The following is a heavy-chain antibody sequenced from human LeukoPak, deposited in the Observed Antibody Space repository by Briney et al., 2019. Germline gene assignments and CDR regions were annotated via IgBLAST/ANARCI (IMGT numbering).Heavy chain of an antibody. CDR3: ARQRLLWFGELEGYHEYWFDP. V-gene: IGHV4-4*07. D-gene: IGHD3-10*01. CDR1: GGSISSYY. J-gene: IGHJ5*02. CDR2: IYTSGST. Sequence: PSETLSLTCTVSGGSISSYYWSWIRQPAGKGLEWIGRIYTSGSTNYNPSLKSRVTMSVDTSKNQFSLKLSSVTAADTAVYYCARQRLLWFGELEGYHEYWFDPWGQGTLVTVSS.